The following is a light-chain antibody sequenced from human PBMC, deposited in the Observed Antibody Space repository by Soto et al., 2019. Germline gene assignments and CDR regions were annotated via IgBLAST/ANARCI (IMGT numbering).Light chain of an antibody. V-gene: IGLV1-44*01. CDR2: SHN. CDR3: ATWDDNLDGYV. Sequence: QSMLTQPPSASGTPGQRVIISCSGSSSNIGSNTVNWYQQLPGTPPKLLIYSHNQRPSGVPDRFSGSQSGTSASLAISGLQSEDEADYYCATWDDNLDGYVFGTGTKLTVL. CDR1: SSNIGSNT. J-gene: IGLJ1*01.